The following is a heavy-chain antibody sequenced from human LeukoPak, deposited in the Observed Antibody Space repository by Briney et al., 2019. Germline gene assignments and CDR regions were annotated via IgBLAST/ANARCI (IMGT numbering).Heavy chain of an antibody. CDR3: ATPGGARGYSYGYDY. CDR1: GFTFRSYA. Sequence: GGSLRLSCAASGFTFRSYAMSWVRQAPGKGLEWVAGISGTGGSTYHTDSVKGRFTISRDNSKNTLYLQMNSLRAEDTAVYYCATPGGARGYSYGYDYWGQGTLVTVSS. V-gene: IGHV3-23*01. D-gene: IGHD5-18*01. J-gene: IGHJ4*02. CDR2: ISGTGGST.